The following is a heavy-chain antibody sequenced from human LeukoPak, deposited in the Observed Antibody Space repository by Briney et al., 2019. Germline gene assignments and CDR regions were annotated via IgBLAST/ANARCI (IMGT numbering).Heavy chain of an antibody. CDR1: GFTFRSYW. D-gene: IGHD3-16*01. CDR2: INSDGSRI. Sequence: QPGGSLRLSCAASGFTFRSYWIHWVRQGPGKGLVWVSRINSDGSRINYADSVKGRFTISRDNAKNTVYLQMNSLRAEDTAVYYSVRDLYSYGWTDYWGQGTLVTVSS. V-gene: IGHV3-74*01. J-gene: IGHJ4*02. CDR3: VRDLYSYGWTDY.